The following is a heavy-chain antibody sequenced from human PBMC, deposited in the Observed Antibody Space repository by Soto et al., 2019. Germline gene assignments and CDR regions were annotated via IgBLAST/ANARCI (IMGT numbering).Heavy chain of an antibody. J-gene: IGHJ6*03. CDR2: INHSGST. CDR1: GGSFSGYY. Sequence: SETLSLTCAVYGGSFSGYYWSWIRQPPGKGLEWIGEINHSGSTNYNPSLKSRVTISVDTSKNQFSLKLSSVTAADTAVYYCARSLDGFGDPYYYYYMDVWGKGTTVIVSS. D-gene: IGHD3-10*01. CDR3: ARSLDGFGDPYYYYYMDV. V-gene: IGHV4-34*01.